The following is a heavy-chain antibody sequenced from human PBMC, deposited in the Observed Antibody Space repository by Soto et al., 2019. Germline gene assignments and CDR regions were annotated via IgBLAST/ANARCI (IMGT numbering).Heavy chain of an antibody. Sequence: SETLSLTCTVSGGYISSSSYYWGWIRQPPGKGLELIGSIYYSGSTYYNPSLKSRVTISVDTSKNQFSLKLSSVTAADTAVYYCARRGSSSSRGYFDYWGQGTLVTVSS. D-gene: IGHD6-6*01. CDR3: ARRGSSSSRGYFDY. CDR2: IYYSGST. CDR1: GGYISSSSYY. J-gene: IGHJ4*02. V-gene: IGHV4-39*01.